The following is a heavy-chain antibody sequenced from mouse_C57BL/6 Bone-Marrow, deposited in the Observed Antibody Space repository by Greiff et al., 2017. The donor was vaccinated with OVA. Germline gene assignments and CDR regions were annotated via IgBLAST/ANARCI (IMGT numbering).Heavy chain of an antibody. V-gene: IGHV1-5*01. CDR1: GYTFTSYW. J-gene: IGHJ3*01. CDR3: TRQRKIYDYDRAWFAY. Sequence: VQLQQSGPVLARPGASVKMSCKTSGYTFTSYWMHWVKQRPGQGLEWIGAIYPGNSDTSYNQKFKGKAKLTAVTSASTAYMELSSLTNEDSAVYYCTRQRKIYDYDRAWFAYWGQGTLVTVSA. D-gene: IGHD2-4*01. CDR2: IYPGNSDT.